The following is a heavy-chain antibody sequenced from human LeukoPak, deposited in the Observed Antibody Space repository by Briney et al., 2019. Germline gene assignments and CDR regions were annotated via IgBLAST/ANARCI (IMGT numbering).Heavy chain of an antibody. D-gene: IGHD6-19*01. CDR3: ARGKWMRAVAGPLFGY. CDR2: INAGNGNT. CDR1: GYTFTSYA. Sequence: ASVKVSCKASGYTFTSYAMHWVRQAPGQRLEWMGWINAGNGNTKYSQKFQGRVTITRDTSASTAYMELSSLRSEDTAVYYCARGKWMRAVAGPLFGYWGQGTLVTVSS. V-gene: IGHV1-3*01. J-gene: IGHJ4*02.